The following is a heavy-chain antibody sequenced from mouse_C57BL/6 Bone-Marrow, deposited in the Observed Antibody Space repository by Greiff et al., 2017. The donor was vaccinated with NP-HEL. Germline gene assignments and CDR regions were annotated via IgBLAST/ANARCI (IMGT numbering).Heavy chain of an antibody. V-gene: IGHV1-82*01. CDR2: IYPADGDT. CDR1: GYAFSSSW. D-gene: IGHD1-1*01. J-gene: IGHJ3*01. CDR3: AGWGCYGFAD. Sequence: QVQLQQSGPELVKPGASVKLSCKASGYAFSSSWMHWVKQRPGQGLEWIGRIYPADGDTNYNGKFKGKATLTVDKSSSTAYMQLSSLTSEDSAVYFCAGWGCYGFADWGPGTLVTVSA.